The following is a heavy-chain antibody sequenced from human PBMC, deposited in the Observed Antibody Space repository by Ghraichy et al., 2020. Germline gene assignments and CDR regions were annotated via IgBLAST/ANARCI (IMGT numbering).Heavy chain of an antibody. J-gene: IGHJ5*02. CDR2: IYYSGTT. CDR3: ARGRTLLDP. V-gene: IGHV4-59*01. D-gene: IGHD1-7*01. CDR1: GDSISGYS. Sequence: SETLSLTCTVSGDSISGYSWSWIRQPPGRGLEWIGYIYYSGTTTYNPSLKSRVTISLDTSKNQFSLNLSSVTAADTAVYSCARGRTLLDPWGQGTLVTVSS.